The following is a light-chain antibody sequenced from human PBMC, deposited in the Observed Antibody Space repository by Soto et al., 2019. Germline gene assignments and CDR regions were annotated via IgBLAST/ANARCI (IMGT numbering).Light chain of an antibody. V-gene: IGLV1-40*01. CDR3: QSYDSSLSGYV. J-gene: IGLJ1*01. CDR2: GNS. Sequence: QSVLTQPPSVSVAPGQRVTISCTGSSSNIGAGYDVHWYQQLPGTASKLLIYGNSNRPSGVPDRFSGSKSGTSASLAITGLQAEDEADYYCQSYDSSLSGYVFGTGTKVTV. CDR1: SSNIGAGYD.